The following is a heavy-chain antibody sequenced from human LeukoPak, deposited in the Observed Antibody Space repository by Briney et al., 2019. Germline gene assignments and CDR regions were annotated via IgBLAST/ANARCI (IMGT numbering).Heavy chain of an antibody. CDR2: INPSGGST. V-gene: IGHV1-46*01. CDR1: GYTFTSYY. CDR3: ARVYSMAVGAPDAFDI. D-gene: IGHD1-26*01. Sequence: ASVKVSCKASGYTFTSYYMHWVRQAPGQGLEWMGIINPSGGSTSYAQKFQGRVTMTRDMSTSTVYMELSSLRSEDTAVYYCARVYSMAVGAPDAFDIWGQGTMVTVSS. J-gene: IGHJ3*02.